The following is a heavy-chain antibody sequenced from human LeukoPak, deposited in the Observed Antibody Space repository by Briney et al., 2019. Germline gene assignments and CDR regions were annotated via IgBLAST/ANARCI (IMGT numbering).Heavy chain of an antibody. J-gene: IGHJ6*03. CDR1: GYTFTGYY. Sequence: ASVKVSCKASGYTFTGYYMHWVRQAPGQGLEWMGIINPSGGSTSYAQKFQGRVTMTRDMSTSTVYMELSSLRSEDTAVYYCAREGRITIFGVGNLPGNYYYYMDVWGKGTTVTVSS. CDR3: AREGRITIFGVGNLPGNYYYYMDV. D-gene: IGHD3-3*01. CDR2: INPSGGST. V-gene: IGHV1-46*01.